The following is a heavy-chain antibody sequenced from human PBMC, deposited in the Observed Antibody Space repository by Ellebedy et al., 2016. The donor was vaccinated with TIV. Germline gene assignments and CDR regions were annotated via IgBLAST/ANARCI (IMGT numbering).Heavy chain of an antibody. J-gene: IGHJ4*02. CDR2: IYYSGST. CDR3: AREGTIVPAARTD. D-gene: IGHD2-2*01. V-gene: IGHV4-39*02. CDR1: GGSISSSSYY. Sequence: SETLSLTXTVSGGSISSSSYYWGWIRQPPGKGLEWIGSIYYSGSTYYNPSLKSRVTISVDTSKNQFSLKLSSVTAADTAVYYCAREGTIVPAARTDWGQGTLVTVSS.